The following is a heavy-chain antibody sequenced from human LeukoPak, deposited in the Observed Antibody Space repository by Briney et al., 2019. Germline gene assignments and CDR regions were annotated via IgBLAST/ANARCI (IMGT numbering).Heavy chain of an antibody. CDR2: INPRGGST. J-gene: IGHJ4*02. CDR1: GYTFTSFY. Sequence: ASVKVSCKASGYTFTSFYMHWVRLAPGQGLEWMGIINPRGGSTTSAQKFQGRVTLTRDTSTSTVYMELSSLRSEDTAVYYCARDYHGSGSLTTFDYWGQGTLVTVSS. CDR3: ARDYHGSGSLTTFDY. D-gene: IGHD3-10*01. V-gene: IGHV1-46*01.